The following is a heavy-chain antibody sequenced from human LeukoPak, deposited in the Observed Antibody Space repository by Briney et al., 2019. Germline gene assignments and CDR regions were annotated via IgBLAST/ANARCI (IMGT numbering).Heavy chain of an antibody. J-gene: IGHJ4*02. CDR3: AKGPRVVEFYGDPKFDY. CDR2: ISYDGSNK. CDR1: GFTFSSYG. D-gene: IGHD4-17*01. Sequence: PGGSLRLSCAASGFTFSSYGMHWVRQAPGKGLEWVAVISYDGSNKYYADSVKGRFTISRDNSKNTLYLQMNSLRAEDTAVYYCAKGPRVVEFYGDPKFDYWGQGTLVTVSS. V-gene: IGHV3-30*18.